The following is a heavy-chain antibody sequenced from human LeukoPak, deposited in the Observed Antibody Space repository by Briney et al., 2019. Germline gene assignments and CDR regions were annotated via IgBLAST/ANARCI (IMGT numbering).Heavy chain of an antibody. J-gene: IGHJ4*02. CDR1: GFSVTNNY. V-gene: IGHV3-21*01. CDR3: ARGKYSSGWFDY. Sequence: GGSLRLSCAVSGFSVTNNYMSWVRQAPGKGLEWVSSITTSSTYISYADSVKGRFTISRDNAKNSLYLQMNSLRAEDTAVYYCARGKYSSGWFDYWGQGTLVTVSS. CDR2: ITTSSTYI. D-gene: IGHD6-19*01.